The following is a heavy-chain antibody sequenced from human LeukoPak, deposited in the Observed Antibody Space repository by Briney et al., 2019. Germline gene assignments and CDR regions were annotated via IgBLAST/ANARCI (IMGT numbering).Heavy chain of an antibody. V-gene: IGHV3-30*04. CDR2: ISYDGSNK. CDR3: ARDHIPQYYYGSGSPFDY. CDR1: GFTFSSYA. Sequence: GGSLRLSCAASGFTFSSYAMHWVRQAPGKGLEWVAVISYDGSNKYYADSVKGRFTISRDNSKNTLYLQMNSLRAEDTAVYYCARDHIPQYYYGSGSPFDYWGQGTLVTVSS. D-gene: IGHD3-10*01. J-gene: IGHJ4*02.